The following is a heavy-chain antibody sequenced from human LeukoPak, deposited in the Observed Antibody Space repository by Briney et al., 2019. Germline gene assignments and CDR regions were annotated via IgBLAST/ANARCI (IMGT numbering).Heavy chain of an antibody. Sequence: PSESLSLTCTVSGASITSSGYYWGWIRQPPGKGLEWIGTIYHSGSTYYNPSLKSRVTISVDTSKNQFSLKLSSVTAADTAVYYCAREDGINSSGWYFRFDPWGQGTLVTVSS. CDR3: AREDGINSSGWYFRFDP. CDR2: IYHSGST. CDR1: GASITSSGYY. V-gene: IGHV4-39*07. J-gene: IGHJ5*02. D-gene: IGHD6-19*01.